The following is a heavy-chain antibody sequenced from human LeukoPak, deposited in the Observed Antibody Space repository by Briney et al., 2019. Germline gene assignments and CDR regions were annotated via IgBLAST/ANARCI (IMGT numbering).Heavy chain of an antibody. V-gene: IGHV3-23*01. CDR3: AKDIRGGDCP. J-gene: IGHJ4*02. CDR2: ISGSGGST. CDR1: GFTFTSYG. D-gene: IGHD2-21*02. Sequence: TGGSLRLSCAATGFTFTSYGMSWVRQAPGKGLEWVSAISGSGGSTYYADSVKGRFTISRDNSKNTLYLQMNSLRAEDTAVYYCAKDIRGGDCPWGQGTLVTVSS.